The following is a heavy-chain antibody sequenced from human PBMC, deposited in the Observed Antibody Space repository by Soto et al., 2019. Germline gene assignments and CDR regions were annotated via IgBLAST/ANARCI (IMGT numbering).Heavy chain of an antibody. CDR2: IYYSGST. J-gene: IGHJ5*02. CDR1: GASVISTKW. Sequence: PSETLSLTCAVSGASVISTKWWSWVRQSPGEGLEWIGYIYYSGSTYYNPSLKSRVTISVDTSKNQFSLKLSSVTAADTAVYYCARERPDGSRLDPWGQGTLVTVSS. V-gene: IGHV4-4*02. D-gene: IGHD6-13*01. CDR3: ARERPDGSRLDP.